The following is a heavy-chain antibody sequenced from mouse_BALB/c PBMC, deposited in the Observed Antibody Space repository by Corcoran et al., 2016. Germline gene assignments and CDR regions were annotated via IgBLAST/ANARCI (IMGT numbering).Heavy chain of an antibody. CDR1: GYTFSSYW. Sequence: QVQLQQSGAELMKPGASVKISCKATGYTFSSYWIEWVKQRPGHGLEWIGEILPGSGSTNYNEKFKGKATFTADTSSNTAYMQLSSPTSEDSAVYYCARSAYGYYFDYWGQGTTLTVSS. J-gene: IGHJ2*01. CDR3: ARSAYGYYFDY. V-gene: IGHV1-9*01. CDR2: ILPGSGST. D-gene: IGHD2-2*01.